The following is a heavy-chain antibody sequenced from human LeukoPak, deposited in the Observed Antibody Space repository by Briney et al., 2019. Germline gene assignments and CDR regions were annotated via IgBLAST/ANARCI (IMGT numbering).Heavy chain of an antibody. V-gene: IGHV1-8*01. D-gene: IGHD3-9*01. J-gene: IGHJ3*02. CDR3: ARGLRDSLTGNDVLDM. CDR1: GNFPSTHD. CDR2: MNFNGGYT. Sequence: ASVKVSCKASGNFPSTHDINWVRQAPGQGLEWMGWMNFNGGYTGYAQKFRDRVIMTRDASITTAYMELRSLRSEDTALYFCARGLRDSLTGNDVLDMWGLGTMVIVSS.